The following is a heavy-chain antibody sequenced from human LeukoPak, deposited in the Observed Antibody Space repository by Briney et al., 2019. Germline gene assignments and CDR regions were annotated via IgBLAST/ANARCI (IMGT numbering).Heavy chain of an antibody. J-gene: IGHJ3*02. V-gene: IGHV4-34*01. CDR1: GGSFSGYY. CDR2: INHSGST. CDR3: ARQQVVRFCFDI. Sequence: SETLSLTCAVYGGSFSGYYWSWIRQPPGKGLEWIGEINHSGSTNYNPSLKSRVTISVDTSKNQFSLKLSSVTAADTAVYYCARQQVVRFCFDIWGQGTMVTVSS. D-gene: IGHD6-13*01.